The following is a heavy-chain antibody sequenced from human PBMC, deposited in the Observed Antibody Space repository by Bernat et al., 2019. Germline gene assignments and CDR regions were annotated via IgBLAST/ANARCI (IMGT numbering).Heavy chain of an antibody. CDR1: GFTFGDYA. V-gene: IGHV3-7*03. Sequence: EVQLVESGGGLVQPGRSLSLSCTASGFTFGDYAMSWFRQAPGKGLEWVVNRNRDGTQIYYDDYVTGRLTMSRDNAKNSLYLQRSSLRAEDTAVYYCARDTIYAALDIRGQGTMVTVSS. D-gene: IGHD2-2*01. CDR3: ARDTIYAALDI. J-gene: IGHJ3*02. CDR2: RNRDGTQI.